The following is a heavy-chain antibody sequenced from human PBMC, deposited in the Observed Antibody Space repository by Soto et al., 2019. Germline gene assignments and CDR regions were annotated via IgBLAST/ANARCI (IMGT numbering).Heavy chain of an antibody. Sequence: PGGSLRLSCAASGFTFSDHYMDWVRPAPGKGLEWVGRIRNKANSYTTEYAASVKGRFTISRDDSRNSLYLQMNSLKTEDTAMYYCTRAGILTTPYYFDYWGQGTLVTVSS. CDR2: IRNKANSYTT. V-gene: IGHV3-72*01. CDR1: GFTFSDHY. D-gene: IGHD2-21*01. CDR3: TRAGILTTPYYFDY. J-gene: IGHJ4*02.